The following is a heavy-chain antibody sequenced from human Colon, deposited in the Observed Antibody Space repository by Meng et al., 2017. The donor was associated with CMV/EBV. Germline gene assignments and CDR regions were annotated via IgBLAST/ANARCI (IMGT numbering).Heavy chain of an antibody. D-gene: IGHD2-15*01. CDR1: GESMRSHY. CDR2: VNPHSGNT. V-gene: IGHV1-8*01. CDR3: AQRWQHYLDV. J-gene: IGHJ6*02. Sequence: GGSLRPSCTVSGESMRSHYWSWIRQPPGKGLEWMGWVNPHSGNTGYAEKFQGRVIMTRNTSINTAYMELSGLKSEDTAVYYCAQRWQHYLDVWGQGTTVTVSS.